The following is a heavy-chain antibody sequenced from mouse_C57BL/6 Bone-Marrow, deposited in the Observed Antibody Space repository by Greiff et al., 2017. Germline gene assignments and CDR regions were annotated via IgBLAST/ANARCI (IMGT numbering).Heavy chain of an antibody. CDR2: IYPRSGNT. CDR1: GYTFTSYG. D-gene: IGHD2-13*01. J-gene: IGHJ1*03. CDR3: SRPTIVCWYFDV. Sequence: QVKLQQSGAELARPGASVKLSCKASGYTFTSYGISWVKQRTGQGLEWIGEIYPRSGNTYYNEKFKGKATLTADKSSSTAYMELRSLTSEDSAVXFYSRPTIVCWYFDVWGTGTTVTVSS. V-gene: IGHV1-81*01.